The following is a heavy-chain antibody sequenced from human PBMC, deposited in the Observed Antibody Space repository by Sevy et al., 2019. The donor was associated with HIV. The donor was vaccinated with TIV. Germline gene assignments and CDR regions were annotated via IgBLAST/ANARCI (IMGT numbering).Heavy chain of an antibody. D-gene: IGHD3-10*01. CDR2: IKPDGSES. Sequence: GGSLRLSCAASVFTFENYWMTWVRQAPGKGLEWVANIKPDGSESYYLDSVKGRFTFSRDNTKNSLFLQMNNMKPEDTAIYYCARSGGYGWDFWGQGTMVTVSS. CDR1: VFTFENYW. CDR3: ARSGGYGWDF. J-gene: IGHJ6*02. V-gene: IGHV3-7*01.